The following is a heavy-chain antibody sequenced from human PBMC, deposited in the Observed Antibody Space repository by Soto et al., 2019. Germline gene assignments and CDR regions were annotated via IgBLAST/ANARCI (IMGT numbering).Heavy chain of an antibody. Sequence: QVQLVESGGGVVQPGRSLRLSCAASGFTFSTYGMHWVRQAPGKGLEWVAVISHDGSNKYYVDSVKGRFTISRDKSKNTLYLQMSSLTPEDTAVYYCANGYRSGWYYFDYWGQGTLVTVSS. CDR1: GFTFSTYG. D-gene: IGHD6-19*01. J-gene: IGHJ4*02. CDR3: ANGYRSGWYYFDY. CDR2: ISHDGSNK. V-gene: IGHV3-30*18.